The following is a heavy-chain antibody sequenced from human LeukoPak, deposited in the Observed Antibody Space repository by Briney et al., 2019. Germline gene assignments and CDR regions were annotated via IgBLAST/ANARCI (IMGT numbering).Heavy chain of an antibody. CDR2: IYYSGST. D-gene: IGHD2-15*01. CDR1: GGSISSSSYY. V-gene: IGHV4-39*07. Sequence: SETLSLTCTVSGGSISSSSYYWGWIRQPPGKGLEWIGSIYYSGSTYYNPSFKSRVTISVDTSKNQFSLKLSSVTAADTAVYYCARVRCSGGSCYLYYYYYMDVWGKGTTVTVSS. CDR3: ARVRCSGGSCYLYYYYYMDV. J-gene: IGHJ6*03.